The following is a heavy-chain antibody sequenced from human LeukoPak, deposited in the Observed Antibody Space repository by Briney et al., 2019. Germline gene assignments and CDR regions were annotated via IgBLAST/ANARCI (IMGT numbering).Heavy chain of an antibody. V-gene: IGHV3-30*02. D-gene: IGHD4-17*01. CDR1: GFTFSSYG. CDR2: IRYDGSNK. J-gene: IGHJ4*02. CDR3: AKGMTTVTTGGY. Sequence: GGSLRLSCAASGFTFSSYGMHWVRQAPGKGLEWVAFIRYDGSNKYYADSVKGRFTISRDNSKNTLYLQMNSLRAEDTAVYYCAKGMTTVTTGGYWGQGTLVTVPS.